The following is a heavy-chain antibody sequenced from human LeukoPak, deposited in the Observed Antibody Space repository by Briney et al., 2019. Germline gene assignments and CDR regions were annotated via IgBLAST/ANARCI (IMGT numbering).Heavy chain of an antibody. Sequence: GASVKVSCKASGYTFTSYDINWVRQATGQGLEWMGWMNPNSGNTGYAQKFQGRVTMTRNTSISTAYMELSRLRSDDTAVYYCARGFQNFITGTFDYWGQGTLVTVSS. CDR2: MNPNSGNT. V-gene: IGHV1-8*01. CDR3: ARGFQNFITGTFDY. J-gene: IGHJ4*02. D-gene: IGHD1-7*01. CDR1: GYTFTSYD.